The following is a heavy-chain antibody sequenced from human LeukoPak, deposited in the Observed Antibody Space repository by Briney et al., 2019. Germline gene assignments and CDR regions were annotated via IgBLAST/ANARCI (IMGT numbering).Heavy chain of an antibody. CDR1: GGSISSYY. J-gene: IGHJ4*02. CDR2: IYYSGST. Sequence: PSETVSLTCTVSGGSISSYYWSWIRRPPGKGLEWIGYIYYSGSTNYNPSLKSRVTISVDTSKNQFSLKLSSVTAADTAVYYCARLLEGDSSGCFDYWGQGTLVTVS. V-gene: IGHV4-59*08. D-gene: IGHD6-19*01. CDR3: ARLLEGDSSGCFDY.